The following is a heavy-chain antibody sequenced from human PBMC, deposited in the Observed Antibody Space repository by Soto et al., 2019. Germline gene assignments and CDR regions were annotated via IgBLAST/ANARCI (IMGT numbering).Heavy chain of an antibody. CDR2: IIPIFGTA. V-gene: IGHV1-69*01. J-gene: IGHJ6*02. Sequence: QVQLVQSGAEVKKPGYSVKVSCKASGSTFSSYAISWVRQAPGQGLEWMGGIIPIFGTANYAQKCQGRVTITGEDSTSTAYMELSGPRSEDAAVYYCARGPVNCWGTGGYPYYYYYGMDVWGQGTTVTVSS. CDR3: ARGPVNCWGTGGYPYYYYYGMDV. CDR1: GSTFSSYA. D-gene: IGHD2-2*01.